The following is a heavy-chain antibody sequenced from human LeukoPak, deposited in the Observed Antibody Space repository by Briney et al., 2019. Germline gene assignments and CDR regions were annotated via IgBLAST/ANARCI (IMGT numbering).Heavy chain of an antibody. J-gene: IGHJ4*02. CDR1: GGSISSSSYY. CDR3: SSALSVYLDY. Sequence: SETLSLTCTVSGGSISSSSYYWGWIRQPPGKGRVWIGSIYYSGITYYNPSLKSRLTISVDTSKNQFSLQLSSVTAADTAVYYCSSALSVYLDYWGQRTLVTVSS. D-gene: IGHD3-3*01. V-gene: IGHV4-39*07. CDR2: IYYSGIT.